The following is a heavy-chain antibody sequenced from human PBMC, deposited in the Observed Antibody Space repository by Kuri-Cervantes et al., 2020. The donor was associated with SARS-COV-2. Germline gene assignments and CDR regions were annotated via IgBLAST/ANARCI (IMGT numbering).Heavy chain of an antibody. Sequence: SGPTLVKPTQTLTLTCTFSGFSLSTSGVGVGWIRQPPGKALEWLALIYWDDDKRYGPSLKSRLTITKDTPKNQVVLTMTNMDPVDTATYYCTHASWLSGFVDYWGQGTLVTVSS. CDR2: IYWDDDK. CDR3: THASWLSGFVDY. V-gene: IGHV2-5*05. CDR1: GFSLSTSGVG. D-gene: IGHD2-15*01. J-gene: IGHJ4*02.